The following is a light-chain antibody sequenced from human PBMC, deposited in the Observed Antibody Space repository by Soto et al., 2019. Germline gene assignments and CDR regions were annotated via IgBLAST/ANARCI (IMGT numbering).Light chain of an antibody. CDR1: QGISGW. Sequence: DLRMTQSPSTLSASVGDRVTITCRASQGISGWLAWYQQKPGKAPKLLIYDASSLESGVPSRFSGSGSGTEFTLTISSLRPDDFATYYCQQYNSYWTFGQGTKVEIK. J-gene: IGKJ1*01. CDR3: QQYNSYWT. CDR2: DAS. V-gene: IGKV1-5*01.